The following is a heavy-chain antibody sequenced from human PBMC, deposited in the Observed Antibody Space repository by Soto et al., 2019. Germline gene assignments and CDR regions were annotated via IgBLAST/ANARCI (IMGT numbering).Heavy chain of an antibody. D-gene: IGHD3-9*01. CDR2: SYSSGGT. V-gene: IGHV3-23*01. CDR1: RVTLGRYT. Sequence: GGSLRLSCAASRVTLGRYTMGWVRQTPGKGLEWVAESYSSGGTEYAESVKGRFTISRDNSKNMLFLQMDRLGVEDTALYYCARDREPDGIWTFDSWGQGTLVTVSS. CDR3: ARDREPDGIWTFDS. J-gene: IGHJ4*02.